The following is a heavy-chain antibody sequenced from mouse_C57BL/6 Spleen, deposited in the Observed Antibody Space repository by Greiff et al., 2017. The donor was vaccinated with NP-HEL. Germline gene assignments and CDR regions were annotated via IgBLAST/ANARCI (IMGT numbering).Heavy chain of an antibody. Sequence: EVKLVESGGGLVQPKGSLKLSCAASGFSFNTYAMNWVRQAPGKGLEWVARIRSKSNNYATYYADSVKDRFTISRDDSESMLYPQMNNLKTEDTAMYYGVRHGGGDWYFDVWGTGTTVTVSS. CDR2: IRSKSNNYAT. V-gene: IGHV10-1*01. D-gene: IGHD1-1*02. CDR3: VRHGGGDWYFDV. J-gene: IGHJ1*03. CDR1: GFSFNTYA.